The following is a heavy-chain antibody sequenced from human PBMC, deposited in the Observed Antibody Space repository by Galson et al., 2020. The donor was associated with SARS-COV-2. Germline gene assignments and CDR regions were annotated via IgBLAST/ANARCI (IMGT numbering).Heavy chain of an antibody. CDR1: GITVSSNY. CDR3: ARDLGPDYGSSYDY. D-gene: IGHD4-17*01. V-gene: IGHV3-53*01. J-gene: IGHJ4*02. CDR2: LYGDGRA. Sequence: GESLKISCAASGITVSSNYMTWVRQAPGKGLEWVSVLYGDGRAYYTESVKGRFTVSRDDPKNTVYLQLNSLRAEDTATYYCARDLGPDYGSSYDYWGQGTLVTVSS.